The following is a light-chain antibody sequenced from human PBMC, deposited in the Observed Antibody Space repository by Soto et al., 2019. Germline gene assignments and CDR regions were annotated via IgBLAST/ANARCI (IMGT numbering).Light chain of an antibody. J-gene: IGKJ4*01. CDR2: GTS. Sequence: EIVLTQSPGTLSLSPGERATLYCRSSQTVNANFLAWYQQKPGQAPRRLIYGTSGRPTNIPDRFSASGSGTDFTLTISRLEPEDFAVYYCQQYGHSPLTFGGGTKVDIK. CDR1: QTVNANF. V-gene: IGKV3-20*01. CDR3: QQYGHSPLT.